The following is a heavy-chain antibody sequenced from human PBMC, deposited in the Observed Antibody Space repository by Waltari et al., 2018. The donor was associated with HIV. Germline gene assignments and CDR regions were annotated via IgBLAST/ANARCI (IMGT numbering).Heavy chain of an antibody. CDR1: GESFSDYY. J-gene: IGHJ6*02. D-gene: IGHD4-17*01. V-gene: IGHV4-34*01. CDR3: SKGRCLANYRGPPSHHYGLGR. CDR2: INHSGST. Sequence: QVQLQQWGAGLLKPSETLSLTCAVYGESFSDYYWSWIRQPPGKGLEWIGEINHSGSTHHRPVLKKRVTMSINTAKDQVSLELRSWTAADTAGYYWSKGRCLANYRGPPSHHYGLGRRGQRTTVTVSS.